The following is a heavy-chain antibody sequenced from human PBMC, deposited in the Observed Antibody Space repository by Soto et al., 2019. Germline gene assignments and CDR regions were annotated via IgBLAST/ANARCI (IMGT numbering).Heavy chain of an antibody. CDR1: GASVSSGTFC. J-gene: IGHJ4*02. CDR2: FCHGGTT. Sequence: SETLSLTCSVSGASVSSGTFCWSWIRQPPGKGLEWIGYFCHGGTTKYNPSLESRVAISVGPSKNQFSLSLTSVTAADTAVYYCARDRSSYFDYWGQGTPVTVSS. CDR3: ARDRSSYFDY. D-gene: IGHD3-16*02. V-gene: IGHV4-61*01.